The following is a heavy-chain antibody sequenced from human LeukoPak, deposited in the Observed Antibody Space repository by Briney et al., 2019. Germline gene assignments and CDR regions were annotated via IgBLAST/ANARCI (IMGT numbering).Heavy chain of an antibody. V-gene: IGHV4-39*01. CDR2: LYLSRTT. D-gene: IGHD5-12*01. CDR3: VRHDGRGGATMGSLDS. Sequence: SETLSLTCTVSGGSISGGSHHWGWFRQSPGKGLEWIGSLYLSRTTYYNPSLNSRVTISVDTSKNQFSLQLNSATAADTAVYYCVRHDGRGGATMGSLDSWGQGSLVTVSS. J-gene: IGHJ4*02. CDR1: GGSISGGSHH.